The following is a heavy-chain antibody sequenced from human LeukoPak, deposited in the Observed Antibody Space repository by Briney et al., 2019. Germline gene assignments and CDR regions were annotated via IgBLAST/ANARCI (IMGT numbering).Heavy chain of an antibody. J-gene: IGHJ5*02. CDR2: INHSGST. CDR3: ARHGPIAAAGYNWFDP. CDR1: GGSFSGYY. V-gene: IGHV4-34*01. D-gene: IGHD6-13*01. Sequence: SETLSLTCAVYGGSFSGYYWSWIRQPPGKGLEWIGEINHSGSTNYNPSLKSRVTISVDTSKNQFSLKLSSVTAADTAVYYCARHGPIAAAGYNWFDPWGQGTLVTVSS.